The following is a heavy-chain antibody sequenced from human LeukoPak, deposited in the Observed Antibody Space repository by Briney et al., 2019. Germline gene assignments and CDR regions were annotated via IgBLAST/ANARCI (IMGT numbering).Heavy chain of an antibody. CDR3: ARYGYSGSGYYYFDY. J-gene: IGHJ4*02. CDR2: IGTAGDT. D-gene: IGHD3-22*01. V-gene: IGHV3-13*01. Sequence: PGGSLRLSCAASGFTFSSYDMHWVRQATGKGLEWVSAIGTAGDTYYPGSVKGRFTISRENAKNSLYLQMNSLRAGDTAVYYCARYGYSGSGYYYFDYWGQGTLVTVSS. CDR1: GFTFSSYD.